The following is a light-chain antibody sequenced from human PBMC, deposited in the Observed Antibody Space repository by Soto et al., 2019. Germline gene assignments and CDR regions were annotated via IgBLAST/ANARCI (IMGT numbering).Light chain of an antibody. Sequence: QSVLTQPRSVSGSPGQSVTISCTGTSSDVCGHNYVSWYQQYPGKAPRLLLSSVSKRPSGVPDRLSGSKSGNTASLTISGLQAEDEADYYCCSYAGSYTYVFGTGTKVNVL. V-gene: IGLV2-11*01. CDR3: CSYAGSYTYV. CDR2: SVS. J-gene: IGLJ1*01. CDR1: SSDVCGHNY.